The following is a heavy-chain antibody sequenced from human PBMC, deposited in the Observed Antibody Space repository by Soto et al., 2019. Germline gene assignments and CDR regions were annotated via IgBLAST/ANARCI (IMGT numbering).Heavy chain of an antibody. D-gene: IGHD3-16*02. CDR1: GFTFSSYS. J-gene: IGHJ4*02. CDR2: ISSSSSTI. V-gene: IGHV3-48*01. CDR3: ARDDYIWGSYRPHLDY. Sequence: GGSLRLSCAASGFTFSSYSMNWVRQAPGKGLEWVSYISSSSSTIYYADSVKGRFTISRDNAKNSLYLQMNSLRAEDTAVYYCARDDYIWGSYRPHLDYWGQGTLVTVSS.